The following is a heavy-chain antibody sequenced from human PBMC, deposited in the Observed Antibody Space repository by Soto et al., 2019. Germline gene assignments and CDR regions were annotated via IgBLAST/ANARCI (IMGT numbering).Heavy chain of an antibody. V-gene: IGHV1-69*13. CDR1: GDTFGRFT. CDR2: IKPISDTT. Sequence: ASVKVSCKASGDTFGRFTINWVRQAPGQGLEWMGGIKPISDTTTYAQRFQGRVTFTADASTSTVYMELSSLRSEDTAMYYCARDPSTVNKLIGVWFDPWGQGTLVTVPQ. D-gene: IGHD4-4*01. CDR3: ARDPSTVNKLIGVWFDP. J-gene: IGHJ5*02.